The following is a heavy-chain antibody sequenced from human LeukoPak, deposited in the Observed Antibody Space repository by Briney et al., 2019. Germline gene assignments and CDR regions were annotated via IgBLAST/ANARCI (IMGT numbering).Heavy chain of an antibody. V-gene: IGHV3-23*01. J-gene: IGHJ4*02. Sequence: GGSLRLSCAASGFTFSSYAMSWVRQAPGKGLEWVSAISGSGGSTYYADSVKGRFTISRDNSKNTLYLKMNSLRAEDTAVYYCAKVLWFGEYYFDYWGQGTLVTVSS. D-gene: IGHD3-10*01. CDR3: AKVLWFGEYYFDY. CDR2: ISGSGGST. CDR1: GFTFSSYA.